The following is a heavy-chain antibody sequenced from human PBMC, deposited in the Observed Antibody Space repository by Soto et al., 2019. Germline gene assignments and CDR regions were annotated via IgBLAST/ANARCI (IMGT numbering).Heavy chain of an antibody. J-gene: IGHJ6*02. CDR1: GYSFTSYW. D-gene: IGHD3-10*01. V-gene: IGHV5-10-1*01. CDR3: ASLITMVRGVMGGMDV. Sequence: GESLKISCKGSGYSFTSYWISWVRQMPGKGLEWIGRIDPSDSYTNYSPSFQGHVTISADKSISTAYLQWSSLKASDTAMYYCASLITMVRGVMGGMDVWGQGTTVTVSS. CDR2: IDPSDSYT.